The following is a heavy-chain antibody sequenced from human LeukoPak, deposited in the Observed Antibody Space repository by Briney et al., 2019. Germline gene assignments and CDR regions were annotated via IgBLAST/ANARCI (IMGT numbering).Heavy chain of an antibody. CDR2: IYHSGST. Sequence: SETLSLTCTVSGYSISSGYYWGWIRQPPGKGLEWIGSIYHSGSTNYNPSLKSRVTISVDTSKNQFSLKLSSVTAADTAVYYCARVSGYSRSNFDYCGQGTLVTVSS. CDR3: ARVSGYSRSNFDY. J-gene: IGHJ4*02. CDR1: GYSISSGYY. D-gene: IGHD5-12*01. V-gene: IGHV4-38-2*02.